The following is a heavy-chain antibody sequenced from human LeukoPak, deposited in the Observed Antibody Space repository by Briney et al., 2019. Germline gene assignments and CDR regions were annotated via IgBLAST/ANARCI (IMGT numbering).Heavy chain of an antibody. D-gene: IGHD3-10*01. Sequence: GGSLRLSCAASGFTFSSYWMDWVRQVPGKGLVWVSRINSDGSTINYADSVKGRFTISRDNSKNTLYLQMNSLRAEDTAVYYCAKGSNSNYYGSGSYEGDWGQGTLVTVSS. CDR1: GFTFSSYW. CDR3: AKGSNSNYYGSGSYEGD. V-gene: IGHV3-74*01. J-gene: IGHJ4*02. CDR2: INSDGSTI.